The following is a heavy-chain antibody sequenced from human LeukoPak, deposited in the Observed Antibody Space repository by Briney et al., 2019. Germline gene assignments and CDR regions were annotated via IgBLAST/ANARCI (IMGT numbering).Heavy chain of an antibody. V-gene: IGHV4-59*01. D-gene: IGHD3-10*01. J-gene: IGHJ5*02. CDR1: GGSISSYY. CDR2: IYYSGST. Sequence: SETLSLTCTVSGGSISSYYWSWIRQPPGKGLEWIGYIYYSGSTNYNPSLKSRVTISVDTSKNQFSLKLSSVTAADTAVYYCARTAITMVRGDPYNWFDPWGQGTLVTVSS. CDR3: ARTAITMVRGDPYNWFDP.